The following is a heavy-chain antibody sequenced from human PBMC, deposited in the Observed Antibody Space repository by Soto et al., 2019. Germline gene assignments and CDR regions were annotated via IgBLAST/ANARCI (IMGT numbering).Heavy chain of an antibody. J-gene: IGHJ4*02. D-gene: IGHD6-13*01. CDR1: GGSISRSNW. CDR3: ARTSIAAAGISYFDY. Sequence: SETRSRTWPVSGGSISRSNWWSCFRQPPGKGLEWIGEIYHSGSTNYNPSLKSRVTISVDKSKNQFSLKLSSVTAADTAVYYCARTSIAAAGISYFDYWGQGTLVTVSS. V-gene: IGHV4-4*02. CDR2: IYHSGST.